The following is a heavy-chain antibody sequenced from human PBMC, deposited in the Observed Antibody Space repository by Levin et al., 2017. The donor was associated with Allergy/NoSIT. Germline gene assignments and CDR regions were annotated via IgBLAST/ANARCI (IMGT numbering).Heavy chain of an antibody. Sequence: ASVKVSCKASGFTFTIYDIHWVRQAPGQGLEWVGRLNPNTGATDSAQKLMGRVTMTRDTSTTTAFMELTRLRHDVTAIYYCQGETIAAPPYNWFDTSGQGALVTVSS. CDR1: GFTFTIYD. V-gene: IGHV1-2*06. J-gene: IGHJ5*02. D-gene: IGHD6-13*01. CDR2: LNPNTGAT. CDR3: QGETIAAPPYNWFDT.